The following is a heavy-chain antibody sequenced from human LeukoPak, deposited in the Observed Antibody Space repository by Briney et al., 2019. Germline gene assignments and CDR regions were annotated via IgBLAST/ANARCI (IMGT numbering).Heavy chain of an antibody. D-gene: IGHD4-23*01. CDR1: GGTFSSHA. CDR3: AGGWLAASTALTPYNY. CDR2: IIPIFGTP. Sequence: SVKVSCKASGGTFSSHAINWVRQAPGQGLEWMGGIIPIFGTPKCAQRFQGRLTITAVESMTTTYMELSSLRADDTAVYYCAGGWLAASTALTPYNYWGQGTLVTVSS. V-gene: IGHV1-69*13. J-gene: IGHJ4*02.